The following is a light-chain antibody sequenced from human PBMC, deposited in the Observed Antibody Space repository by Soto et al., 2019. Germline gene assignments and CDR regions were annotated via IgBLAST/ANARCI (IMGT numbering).Light chain of an antibody. V-gene: IGKV1-5*03. CDR2: KAN. Sequence: DIQMTQSPSTLSPSVGDRVTSTCRASQRMSTWWAWYQQKPGKAPKLLIYKANSLEGGVPSRFSGSGSGTDFNITVSRLEPDDFATDHCYHYNTYPLTFGGGTTVDIK. CDR1: QRMSTW. CDR3: YHYNTYPLT. J-gene: IGKJ4*02.